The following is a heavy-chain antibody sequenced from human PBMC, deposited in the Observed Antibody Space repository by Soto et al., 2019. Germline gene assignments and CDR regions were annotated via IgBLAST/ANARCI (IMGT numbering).Heavy chain of an antibody. CDR3: ARCNDYYDSSGYTGRHAFDI. J-gene: IGHJ3*02. Sequence: SETLSLTCTVSGGSISSYYWSWIRQPPGKGLEWIGYIYYSGSTNYNPSLKSRVTISVGTSKNQFSLKLSSVTAADTAVYYCARCNDYYDSSGYTGRHAFDIWGQGTMVTVSS. V-gene: IGHV4-59*01. CDR2: IYYSGST. D-gene: IGHD3-22*01. CDR1: GGSISSYY.